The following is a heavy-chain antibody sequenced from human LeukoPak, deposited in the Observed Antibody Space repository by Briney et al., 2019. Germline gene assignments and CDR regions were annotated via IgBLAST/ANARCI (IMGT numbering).Heavy chain of an antibody. J-gene: IGHJ4*02. CDR1: GFTFSSYS. D-gene: IGHD4-17*01. CDR2: ISSSSSYV. Sequence: GGSLRLSCAASGFTFSSYSMNWVRQAPGKRREWVSSISSSSSYVYYADSVKGRFTISRDNAKNSLYLQMSSLRAEDTAVYYCARSSDYGDYEDFDYWGQGTLVTVSS. CDR3: ARSSDYGDYEDFDY. V-gene: IGHV3-21*01.